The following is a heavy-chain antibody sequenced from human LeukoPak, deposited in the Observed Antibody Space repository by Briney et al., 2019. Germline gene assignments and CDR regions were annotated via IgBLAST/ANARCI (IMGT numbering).Heavy chain of an antibody. Sequence: GGSLRLSCAPSEFSFSSYGMHWVRQAPGKGLEWVALIRYDGSNKYYADSVKGRFTISRDNSKNTLYLQMNSVRAEDTGVYYCAKDRFANILTVLHMDVWGKGTTVTVS. D-gene: IGHD3-9*01. CDR2: IRYDGSNK. V-gene: IGHV3-30*02. CDR3: AKDRFANILTVLHMDV. J-gene: IGHJ6*03. CDR1: EFSFSSYG.